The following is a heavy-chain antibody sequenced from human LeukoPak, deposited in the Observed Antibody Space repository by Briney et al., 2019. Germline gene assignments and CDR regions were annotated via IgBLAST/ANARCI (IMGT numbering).Heavy chain of an antibody. CDR2: ISSSSYI. J-gene: IGHJ3*02. V-gene: IGHV3-21*01. CDR3: ARSKNSSGWYFAFDI. CDR1: GFTFSSYS. Sequence: GGSLRLSCAASGFTFSSYSMNWVRQAPGKGLEWVSSISSSSYIYYADSVKGRFTISRDNAKNSLYLQMNSLRAEDTAVYYCARSKNSSGWYFAFDIWGQGTMVTVSS. D-gene: IGHD6-19*01.